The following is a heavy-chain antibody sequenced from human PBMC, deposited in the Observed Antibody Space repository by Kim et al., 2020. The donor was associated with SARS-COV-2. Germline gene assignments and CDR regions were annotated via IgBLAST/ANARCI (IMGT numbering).Heavy chain of an antibody. D-gene: IGHD5-18*01. Sequence: ASAVKGRFTISRDNSKNTLYLRMNSLRAEDTAVYYCARESGEYSSGCRFAYWGQGTLVTVSS. CDR3: ARESGEYSSGCRFAY. J-gene: IGHJ4*02. V-gene: IGHV3-53*01.